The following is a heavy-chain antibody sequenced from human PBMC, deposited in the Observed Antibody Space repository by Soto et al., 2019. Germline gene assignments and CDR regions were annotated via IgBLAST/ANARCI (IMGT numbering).Heavy chain of an antibody. V-gene: IGHV4-34*01. Sequence: SETLSLTCAVYGGSFSGYYWSWIRQPPGKGLEWIGEINHSGSTNYNPSLKSRVTISVDTSKNQFSLKLSSVTAADTAVYYCARENMITFGGVIATDYWGQGTMVTVYS. CDR1: GGSFSGYY. CDR2: INHSGST. J-gene: IGHJ4*02. D-gene: IGHD3-16*02. CDR3: ARENMITFGGVIATDY.